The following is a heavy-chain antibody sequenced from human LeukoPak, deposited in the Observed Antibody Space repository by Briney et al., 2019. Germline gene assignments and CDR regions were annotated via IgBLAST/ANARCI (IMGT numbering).Heavy chain of an antibody. V-gene: IGHV4-59*12. CDR3: ARGYSTSWTYYFDF. CDR2: TLYSANT. D-gene: IGHD2-2*01. Sequence: TSETLSLTCTVSNGAFTGYYWGWIRQPPGKGLEWIGHTLYSANTNYNPSLKSRVTISVDSSKNHFSLNLNSVTAADTAVYYCARGYSTSWTYYFDFWGQGALVTVSS. CDR1: NGAFTGYY. J-gene: IGHJ4*02.